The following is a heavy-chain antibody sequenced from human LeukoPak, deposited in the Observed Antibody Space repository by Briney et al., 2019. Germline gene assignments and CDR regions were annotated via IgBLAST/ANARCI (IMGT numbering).Heavy chain of an antibody. D-gene: IGHD3-16*02. CDR2: ISSSGSTI. J-gene: IGHJ4*02. CDR3: ARSRPVWGSYRHFDY. Sequence: KPSETLSLTCTVSGGSISSSSYYWGWIRQPPGKGLEWVSYISSSGSTIYYADSVKGRFTISRDNAKNSLYLQMNSLRAEDTAVYYCARSRPVWGSYRHFDYWGQGTLVTVSS. V-gene: IGHV3-11*04. CDR1: GGSISSSSYY.